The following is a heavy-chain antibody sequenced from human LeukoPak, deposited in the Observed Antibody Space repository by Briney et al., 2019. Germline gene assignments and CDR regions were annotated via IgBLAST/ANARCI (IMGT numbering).Heavy chain of an antibody. CDR2: IYYSGST. Sequence: SETLSLTRTVSGGSISSYYWSWIRQPPGKGLEWIGYIYYSGSTNYNPSLKSRVTISVDTSKNQFSLKLSSVTAADTAVYYCARAMVRGVISNWFDPWGQGTLVTVSS. CDR1: GGSISSYY. CDR3: ARAMVRGVISNWFDP. V-gene: IGHV4-59*01. D-gene: IGHD3-10*01. J-gene: IGHJ5*02.